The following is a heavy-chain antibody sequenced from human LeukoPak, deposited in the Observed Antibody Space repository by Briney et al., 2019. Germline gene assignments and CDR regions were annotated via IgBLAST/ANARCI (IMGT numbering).Heavy chain of an antibody. CDR1: GFTFKSFS. CDR3: ARAYDFWSGPGGY. D-gene: IGHD3-3*01. J-gene: IGHJ4*02. Sequence: GGSLRLSCGGSGFTFKSFSMHWVRQAPGKGLEWVSDISSNSGIKSYADSVKGRFPISRDNAKNSLYLQMNSLRAEDTAVYYCARAYDFWSGPGGYWGQGTLVTVSS. V-gene: IGHV3-48*01. CDR2: ISSNSGIK.